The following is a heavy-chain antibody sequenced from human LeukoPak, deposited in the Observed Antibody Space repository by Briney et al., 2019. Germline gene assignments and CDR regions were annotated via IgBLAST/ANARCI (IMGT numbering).Heavy chain of an antibody. CDR3: ARRETFMITFGGVIVNRRLTVDYYGMDV. V-gene: IGHV1-69*13. J-gene: IGHJ6*02. D-gene: IGHD3-16*02. Sequence: GASVKVSCKASGGTFSSYAISWVRQAPGQGLEWMGGIIPIFGTANYAQKSQGRVTITADESTSTAYMELSSLRSEDTAVYYCARRETFMITFGGVIVNRRLTVDYYGMDVWGQGTTVTVSS. CDR2: IIPIFGTA. CDR1: GGTFSSYA.